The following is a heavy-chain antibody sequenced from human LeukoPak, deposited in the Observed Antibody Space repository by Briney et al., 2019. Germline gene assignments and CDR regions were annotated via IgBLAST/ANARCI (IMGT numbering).Heavy chain of an antibody. D-gene: IGHD2-15*01. J-gene: IGHJ4*02. CDR1: GFTFSSYA. V-gene: IGHV3-30*04. CDR2: ISNDGSNK. CDR3: ARGEVVVAATFDY. Sequence: PGGSLRLSCAASGFTFSSYAMHWVRQAPGKGLEWVAVISNDGSNKYYADSVKGRFTISRDNSKNTVYLQMNSLRAEDTAVYYCARGEVVVAATFDYWGQGTLVTVSS.